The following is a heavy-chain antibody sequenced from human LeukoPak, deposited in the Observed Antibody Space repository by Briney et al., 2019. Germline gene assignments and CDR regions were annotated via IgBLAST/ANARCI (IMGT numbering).Heavy chain of an antibody. CDR3: ARDGITGDSGY. J-gene: IGHJ4*02. CDR2: IYYSGST. V-gene: IGHV4-30-4*01. Sequence: SQTLSLTCTVSGGSISSGEYYWSWIRQPPGKGLEWIGYIYYSGSTYYNPSLKSRVTISVDTSKNQFSLKLSSVTAADTAVYYCARDGITGDSGYWGQGTLVTVSS. D-gene: IGHD1-20*01. CDR1: GGSISSGEYY.